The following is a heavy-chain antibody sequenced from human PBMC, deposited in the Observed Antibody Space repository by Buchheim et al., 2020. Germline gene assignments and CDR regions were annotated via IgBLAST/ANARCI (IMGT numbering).Heavy chain of an antibody. V-gene: IGHV3-30-3*01. CDR2: ISDDGSSK. D-gene: IGHD3-9*01. J-gene: IGHJ4*02. CDR3: ARDRFRTTGTFFDS. Sequence: QVQLVESGGGVVQPGTSLRLSCAASGFTFSNNAMHWVRRAPGKGLEWLAVISDDGSSKYYAESVKGRFTSSRANFRNTLYLQMNSLRAEDTAVYYCARDRFRTTGTFFDSWGQGTL. CDR1: GFTFSNNA.